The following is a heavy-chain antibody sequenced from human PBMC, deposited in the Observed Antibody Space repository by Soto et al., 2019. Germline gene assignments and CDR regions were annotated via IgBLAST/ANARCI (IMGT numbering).Heavy chain of an antibody. V-gene: IGHV1-46*01. D-gene: IGHD3-10*01. CDR1: GYTFTSYY. Sequence: APVKVSCKGSGYTFTSYYMHWVRNAPGQGLEWMGIINPSGGSTSYAQKFQGRVTMTRDTSTITVYMELSSLRAEDTAVYYCAKEGPYGSGSPFDYWGQGTLVTVSS. CDR2: INPSGGST. CDR3: AKEGPYGSGSPFDY. J-gene: IGHJ4*02.